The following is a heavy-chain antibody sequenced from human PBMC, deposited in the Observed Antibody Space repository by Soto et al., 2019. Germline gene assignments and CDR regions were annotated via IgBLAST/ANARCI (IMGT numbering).Heavy chain of an antibody. CDR2: IYRTGST. J-gene: IGHJ4*02. CDR1: GGSFTSNNW. D-gene: IGHD1-7*01. CDR3: ASRDPGTSVDY. Sequence: ETLSLTCAVSGGSFTSNNWWTWVRQPPGQGLEWIGEIYRTGSTNYNPSLKSRVTISLDKSENQFSLKVTSLTAADTAVYYCASRDPGTSVDYWGQGILVTVSS. V-gene: IGHV4-4*02.